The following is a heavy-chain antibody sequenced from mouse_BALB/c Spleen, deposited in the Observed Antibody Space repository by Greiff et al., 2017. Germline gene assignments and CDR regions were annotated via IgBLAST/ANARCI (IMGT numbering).Heavy chain of an antibody. Sequence: VQLQQSGAELVRPGALVKLSCKASGFNIKDYYMHWVKQRPEQGLEWIGWIDPENGNTIYDPKFQGKASITADTSSNTAYLQLSSLTSEDTAVYYCASTRITTGHYAMDYWGQGTSVTVSS. D-gene: IGHD2-4*01. CDR2: IDPENGNT. J-gene: IGHJ4*01. V-gene: IGHV14-1*02. CDR1: GFNIKDYY. CDR3: ASTRITTGHYAMDY.